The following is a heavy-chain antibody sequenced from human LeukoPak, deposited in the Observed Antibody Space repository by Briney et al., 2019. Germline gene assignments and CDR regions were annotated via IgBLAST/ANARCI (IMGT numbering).Heavy chain of an antibody. CDR1: GFSFCSYN. CDR2: ITSSSTYT. Sequence: GGSLRLSCAASGFSFCSYNMNWVRVTPGRGLEWVSSITSSSTYTFYADSVKGRFTISRDNAKNSLDLEMNGLRDEDTAVYYCARDPNSGTYSVGLYYYYMDVWGKGTTVTVSS. J-gene: IGHJ6*03. CDR3: ARDPNSGTYSVGLYYYYMDV. D-gene: IGHD1-26*01. V-gene: IGHV3-21*01.